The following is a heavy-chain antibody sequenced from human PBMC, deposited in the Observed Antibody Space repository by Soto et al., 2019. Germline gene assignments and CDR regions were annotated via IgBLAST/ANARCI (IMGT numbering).Heavy chain of an antibody. CDR1: GFTFSDYY. V-gene: IGHV3-11*01. D-gene: IGHD6-6*01. CDR3: ATYSSSTLYYYYMDV. J-gene: IGHJ6*03. CDR2: ISSSGSTI. Sequence: GGSLRLSCAASGFTFSDYYMSWIRQAPGKGLEWVSYISSSGSTIYYADSVKGRFTISRDNAKNSLYLQMNSLRAEDTAVYYCATYSSSTLYYYYMDVWGKGTTVTVSS.